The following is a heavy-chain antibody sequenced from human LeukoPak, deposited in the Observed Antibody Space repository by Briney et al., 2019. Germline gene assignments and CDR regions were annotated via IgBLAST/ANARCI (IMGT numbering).Heavy chain of an antibody. Sequence: SETLSLTCTVSGGSISSYYWSWIRQPPGKGLKWIGNIYYSGYTTYSPSLRSRVTISVDTSKNQFSLKLSSVTAADTAMYYCASDAPGLLGYWGQGTLVTVSS. CDR3: ASDAPGLLGY. CDR2: IYYSGYT. V-gene: IGHV4-59*01. J-gene: IGHJ4*02. D-gene: IGHD2-15*01. CDR1: GGSISSYY.